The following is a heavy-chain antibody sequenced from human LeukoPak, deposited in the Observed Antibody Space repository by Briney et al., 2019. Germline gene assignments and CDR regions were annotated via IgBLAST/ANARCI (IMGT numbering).Heavy chain of an antibody. CDR3: ARVSYYDSSGYYG. D-gene: IGHD3-22*01. CDR2: INHSGST. Sequence: SETLSLTCAVSGGSFSGYYWSWIRQPPGKGLEWIGEINHSGSTNYNPSLKSRVTISVDTSKNQFSLKLSSVSAADTAVYYCARVSYYDSSGYYGWGQGTLVTVSS. CDR1: GGSFSGYY. V-gene: IGHV4-34*01. J-gene: IGHJ4*02.